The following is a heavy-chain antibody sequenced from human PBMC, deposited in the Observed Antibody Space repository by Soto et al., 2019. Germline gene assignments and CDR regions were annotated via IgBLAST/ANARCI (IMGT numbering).Heavy chain of an antibody. CDR1: GFTFSSYT. CDR2: ISYDGNNK. D-gene: IGHD1-1*01. J-gene: IGHJ4*02. CDR3: ARDGVSSTDYTWNYGTYFDY. Sequence: GGSLRLSCAASGFTFSSYTMHWVRQAPGEGLEWVAVISYDGNNKFYADSVKGRFTISRDSSSQTLYLQMNSLRPDDTAMYYRARDGVSSTDYTWNYGTYFDYWGPGALVTVSS. V-gene: IGHV3-30*03.